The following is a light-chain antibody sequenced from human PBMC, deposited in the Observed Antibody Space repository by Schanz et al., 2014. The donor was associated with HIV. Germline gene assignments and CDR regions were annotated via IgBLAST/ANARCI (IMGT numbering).Light chain of an antibody. V-gene: IGLV2-14*01. Sequence: QSALTQPPSASGSPGQSVTISCTGTSSDVGGYNYVSWYQLRPGKAPQLIIFGVSNRPSGVSTRFSGSKSGNTASLSISGLQADDAADYYCSSFTSSMTLLFGGGTKLTVL. J-gene: IGLJ3*02. CDR3: SSFTSSMTLL. CDR1: SSDVGGYNY. CDR2: GVS.